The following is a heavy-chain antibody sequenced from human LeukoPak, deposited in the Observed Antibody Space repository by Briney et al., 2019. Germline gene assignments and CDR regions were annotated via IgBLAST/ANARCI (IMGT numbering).Heavy chain of an antibody. Sequence: GGSLRLSCAASGFTFSSYSMNWVRQAPGKGLEWVSYISSSSSTIYYADSVKGRFTISRDNAKNSLYLQMNSLRAEDTAVYYCARVPYYSNNAVDYWGQGTLVTVSS. D-gene: IGHD4-11*01. CDR3: ARVPYYSNNAVDY. CDR2: ISSSSSTI. J-gene: IGHJ4*02. V-gene: IGHV3-48*01. CDR1: GFTFSSYS.